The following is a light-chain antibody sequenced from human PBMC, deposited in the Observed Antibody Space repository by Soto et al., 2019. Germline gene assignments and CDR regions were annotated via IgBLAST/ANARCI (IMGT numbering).Light chain of an antibody. CDR2: GNT. J-gene: IGLJ2*01. CDR1: SSNIGTGYD. CDR3: QSYDNSRGGHEV. V-gene: IGLV1-40*01. Sequence: QSVLTQPPSVSGAPGQSVTISCTGSSSNIGTGYDVHWYQQIPGTAPKLLIYGNTNRPSGVPDRFSGSKSGTSASLAITGLQAEDEADYYCQSYDNSRGGHEVFGGGTKLTVL.